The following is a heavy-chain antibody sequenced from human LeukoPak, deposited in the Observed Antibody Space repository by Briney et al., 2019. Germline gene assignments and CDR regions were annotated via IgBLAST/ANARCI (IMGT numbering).Heavy chain of an antibody. D-gene: IGHD2-15*01. CDR2: IYTSGST. CDR3: ARDNHSNYGMDV. Sequence: PSQTLSLTCTVSGGSISSGSYYWSWIRQPAGKGLEWIGRIYTSGSTNYNPSLKSRVTISVDTSKNQFSLKLSSVTAADTAVYYCARDNHSNYGMDVWGQRTTVTVSS. V-gene: IGHV4-61*02. J-gene: IGHJ6*02. CDR1: GGSISSGSYY.